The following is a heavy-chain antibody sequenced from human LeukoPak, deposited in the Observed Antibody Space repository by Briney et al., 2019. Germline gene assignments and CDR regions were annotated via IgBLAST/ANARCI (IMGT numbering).Heavy chain of an antibody. D-gene: IGHD3-22*01. V-gene: IGHV4-39*01. CDR1: GGSISSSRYY. CDR2: IYDGGTS. Sequence: SETLSLTCAVSGGSISSSRYYWAWIRQPPGKGLEWIGTIYDGGTSSYTPSLQSRVTISVDASKNQFSLKLSSVTAADTAVYYCARRPYYFDSNTNYYHFDYWGQGTLVTVSS. J-gene: IGHJ4*02. CDR3: ARRPYYFDSNTNYYHFDY.